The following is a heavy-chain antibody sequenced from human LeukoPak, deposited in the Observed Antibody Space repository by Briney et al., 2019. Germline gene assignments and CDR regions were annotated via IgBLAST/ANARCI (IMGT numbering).Heavy chain of an antibody. CDR1: GGTFSSYA. CDR2: IIPIFGTA. D-gene: IGHD4-17*01. Sequence: ASVKVSCKASGGTFSSYAISWVRQAPGQGLEWMGGIIPIFGTANYAQKFQGRVTITADESTSTAYMELRSLRSEDTAVYYCARSDYGDYRFGYWGQGTLVTVSS. CDR3: ARSDYGDYRFGY. V-gene: IGHV1-69*13. J-gene: IGHJ4*02.